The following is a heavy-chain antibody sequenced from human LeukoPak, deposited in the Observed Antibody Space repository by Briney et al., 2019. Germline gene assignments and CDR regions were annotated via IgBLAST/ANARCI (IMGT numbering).Heavy chain of an antibody. CDR3: TTDDRYSSSSAFDY. CDR1: GFTFSSYA. V-gene: IGHV3-23*01. D-gene: IGHD6-6*01. Sequence: GGSLRLSCAASGFTFSSYAMSWVRQAPGKGLEWVSAISGSGGSTYYADSVKGRFTISRDNSKNTLYLQMNSLKTEDTAVYYCTTDDRYSSSSAFDYWGQGTLVTVSS. J-gene: IGHJ4*02. CDR2: ISGSGGST.